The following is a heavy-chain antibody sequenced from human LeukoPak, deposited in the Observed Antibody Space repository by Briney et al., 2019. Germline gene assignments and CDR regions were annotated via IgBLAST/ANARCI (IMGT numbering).Heavy chain of an antibody. Sequence: GGSLRLSCAASGFTFSSYDMHWVRQATGKGLEWVSAVGTAGDTYYPGSVKGRFTISRENAKNSLCLQMNSLRAGDAAVYYCARVQGLDFRWYFDLWGRGTLVTVSS. V-gene: IGHV3-13*01. CDR3: ARVQGLDFRWYFDL. CDR1: GFTFSSYD. CDR2: VGTAGDT. J-gene: IGHJ2*01.